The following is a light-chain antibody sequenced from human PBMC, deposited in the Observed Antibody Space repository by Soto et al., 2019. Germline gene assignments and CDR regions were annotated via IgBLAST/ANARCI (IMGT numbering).Light chain of an antibody. CDR1: NIRSKS. V-gene: IGLV3-21*02. Sequence: SYELTQPPSVSVAPGQTARITCGGNNIRSKSVHWYQQKPSQAPVLVVCDDSVRPSGIPERFSGSNSENTATLTISRVEAGDEADYFCQVWDSSSDHYVFGAGTKVTVL. J-gene: IGLJ1*01. CDR3: QVWDSSSDHYV. CDR2: DDS.